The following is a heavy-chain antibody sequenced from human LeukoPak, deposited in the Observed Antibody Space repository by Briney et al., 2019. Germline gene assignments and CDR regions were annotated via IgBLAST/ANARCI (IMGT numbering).Heavy chain of an antibody. CDR2: ISNDGSKK. Sequence: GGSLRISCAASGFTFSSYGMHWVRQAPGKGLDWVAVISNDGSKKYYADSVKGRFTISRDNSKNTLSLQVSSLRTEDTAVYYYAKDRYSYAFEYSDSWGQGTLVTVSS. D-gene: IGHD5-18*01. V-gene: IGHV3-30*18. CDR3: AKDRYSYAFEYSDS. J-gene: IGHJ4*02. CDR1: GFTFSSYG.